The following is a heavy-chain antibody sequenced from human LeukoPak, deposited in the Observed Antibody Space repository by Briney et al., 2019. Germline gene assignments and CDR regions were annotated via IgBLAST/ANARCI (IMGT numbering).Heavy chain of an antibody. CDR2: IYHSGST. D-gene: IGHD3-16*01. CDR3: ARDQDDYVWGSPNGLKY. V-gene: IGHV4-38-2*02. Sequence: SETLSLTCAVSGYSISSGYYWGWIRQPPGKGLEWIGSIYHSGSTYYNPSLKSRVTISVGTSKNQFSLKLSSVTAADTAVYYCARDQDDYVWGSPNGLKYWGQGTLVTVSS. CDR1: GYSISSGYY. J-gene: IGHJ4*02.